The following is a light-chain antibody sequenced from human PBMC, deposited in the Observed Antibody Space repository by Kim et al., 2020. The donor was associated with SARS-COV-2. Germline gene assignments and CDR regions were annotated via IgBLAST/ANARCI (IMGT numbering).Light chain of an antibody. CDR1: NSTIGRNP. J-gene: IGLJ2*01. V-gene: IGLV1-44*01. Sequence: GQRGTISCSGSNSTIGRNPVNWYQQLPGTAPKLLICRNNQRPSGVPDRISGSKSGTSASLAISGLQSEDEADYYCAAWDDSLNGVVFGGGTQLTVL. CDR2: RNN. CDR3: AAWDDSLNGVV.